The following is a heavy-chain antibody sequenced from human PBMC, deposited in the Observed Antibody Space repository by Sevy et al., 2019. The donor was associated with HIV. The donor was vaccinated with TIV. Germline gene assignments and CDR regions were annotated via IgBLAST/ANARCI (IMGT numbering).Heavy chain of an antibody. CDR3: AREKLGVGYSSGWRYFDV. D-gene: IGHD6-19*01. J-gene: IGHJ2*01. CDR2: ISSSSSYI. V-gene: IGHV3-21*01. Sequence: GGSLRLSCAASGFTFSSYSMNWVRQAPGKGLEWVSSISSSSSYIYYADSVKGRFTISRDNAKNSLYLQMNSLRGDDTAVYYCAREKLGVGYSSGWRYFDVWGRGTLVTVSS. CDR1: GFTFSSYS.